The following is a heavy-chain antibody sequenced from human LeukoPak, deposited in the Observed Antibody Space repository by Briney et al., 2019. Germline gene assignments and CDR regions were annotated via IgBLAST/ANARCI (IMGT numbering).Heavy chain of an antibody. J-gene: IGHJ4*02. CDR3: ATYGGLLDHLFDY. CDR2: IYYSGST. V-gene: IGHV4-39*01. Sequence: KASETLSLTCTVSGGSISSSSYYWGWIRQPPGKGLEWIGSIYYSGSTYYNPSLKSRVTISVDTSKNQFSLKLSSVTAADTAVYYCATYGGLLDHLFDYWGQGTLVTVSS. D-gene: IGHD1-26*01. CDR1: GGSISSSSYY.